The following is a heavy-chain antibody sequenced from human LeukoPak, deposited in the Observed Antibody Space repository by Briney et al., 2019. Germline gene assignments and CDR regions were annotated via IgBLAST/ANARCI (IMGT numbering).Heavy chain of an antibody. Sequence: GGSLRLSCAASGFTFSSYGMHWLRQAPGKGLEWVANINQDGSEKYYVDSVKGRFTISRDNAKSSLYLQMNSLRADDTAVYYCARDRALYDSRRGYYYTEDDYWGQGTLVTVSS. J-gene: IGHJ4*02. D-gene: IGHD3-22*01. CDR2: INQDGSEK. CDR3: ARDRALYDSRRGYYYTEDDY. CDR1: GFTFSSYG. V-gene: IGHV3-7*01.